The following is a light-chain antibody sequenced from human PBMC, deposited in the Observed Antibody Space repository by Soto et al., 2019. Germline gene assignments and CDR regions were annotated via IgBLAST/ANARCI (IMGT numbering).Light chain of an antibody. CDR3: QQGDSFPFT. CDR1: QDISSW. J-gene: IGKJ4*01. Sequence: DIQMTQSPSSVSASVGDRVTITCRASQDISSWVAWYQQKPGKAPKLLISAASSLQSGVPRRCSGSGAGTDFTLMISSLQPEDFATYFCQQGDSFPFTFGGGTKVEIK. CDR2: AAS. V-gene: IGKV1-12*01.